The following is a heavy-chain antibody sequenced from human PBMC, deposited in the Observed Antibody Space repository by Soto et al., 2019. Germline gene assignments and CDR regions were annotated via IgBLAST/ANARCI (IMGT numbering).Heavy chain of an antibody. Sequence: EVQLLESGGGLVQPGGSLRLSCAASGFTFSSYAMSWVRQAPGKGLEWVSAISGSGGSTYYADSVKGRFTISRDNTKKTLYLQMNSLRAEDTAVYYCAKTGGFGELFNFDYWGQGTLVTVSS. CDR2: ISGSGGST. J-gene: IGHJ4*02. D-gene: IGHD3-10*01. CDR1: GFTFSSYA. V-gene: IGHV3-23*01. CDR3: AKTGGFGELFNFDY.